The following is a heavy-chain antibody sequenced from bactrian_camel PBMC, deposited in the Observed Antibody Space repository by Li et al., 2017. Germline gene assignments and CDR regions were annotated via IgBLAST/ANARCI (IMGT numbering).Heavy chain of an antibody. D-gene: IGHD2*01. Sequence: HVQLVESGGGSVQSGGSLRLSCAASGSTDNYNCVGWFRQVPGKEREGVASIYKGGLAPYYADSVKGRFSISLDNAETTTYLQMNSLAPEDSAMYYCAAGTKCGMVASRGYFYWGQGTQVTVS. V-gene: IGHV3S6*01. CDR3: AAGTKCGMVASRGYFY. CDR2: IYKGGLAP. J-gene: IGHJ4*01. CDR1: GSTDNYNC.